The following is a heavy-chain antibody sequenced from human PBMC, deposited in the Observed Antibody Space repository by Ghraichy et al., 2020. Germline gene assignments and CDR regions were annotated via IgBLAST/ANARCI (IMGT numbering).Heavy chain of an antibody. V-gene: IGHV3-30-3*01. CDR1: GFAFSTYA. CDR2: ISSDGAYK. CDR3: ARDWSADL. J-gene: IGHJ5*02. Sequence: LSLTCAASGFAFSTYAMHWVRQAPGKWLEWVALISSDGAYKYYADSVKGRFTISRDNSKNTLYLQMNSLRTEDTAVYYCARDWSADLWGQGTLVTVSS.